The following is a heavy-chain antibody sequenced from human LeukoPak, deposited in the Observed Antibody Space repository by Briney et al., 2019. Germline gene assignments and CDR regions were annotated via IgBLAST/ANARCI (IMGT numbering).Heavy chain of an antibody. CDR1: GGSFSGYY. D-gene: IGHD6-19*01. J-gene: IGHJ5*02. CDR3: ARGLPRRIAVAGPNWFDP. CDR2: INHSGST. V-gene: IGHV4-34*01. Sequence: SETLSLTCAVYGGSFSGYYWSWIRQPPGKGLEWIGEINHSGSTNYNPSLKSRVTISVDTSKNQFSLKLSSVTAADTAVYYCARGLPRRIAVAGPNWFDPWGQGTLVTVSS.